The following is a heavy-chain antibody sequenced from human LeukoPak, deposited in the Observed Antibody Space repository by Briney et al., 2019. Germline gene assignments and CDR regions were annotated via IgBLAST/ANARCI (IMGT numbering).Heavy chain of an antibody. D-gene: IGHD3-10*01. CDR1: NGSISSYY. CDR2: IYIRGST. Sequence: SETLSLTCSVSNGSISSYYWTWIRQPPGKGLEWIGYIYIRGSTNYNPSLKSRVTMSVDTSKNQFSLKLSSVTAADTAVYYCARGSMVRGVIFGMDVWGQGTTVTVSS. V-gene: IGHV4-4*09. CDR3: ARGSMVRGVIFGMDV. J-gene: IGHJ6*02.